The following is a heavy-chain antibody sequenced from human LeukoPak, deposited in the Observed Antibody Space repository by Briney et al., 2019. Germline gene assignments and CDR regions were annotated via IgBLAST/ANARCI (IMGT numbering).Heavy chain of an antibody. CDR1: GGTFSSYA. CDR2: IIPIFGTA. CDR3: ARGGYSYPETYYYYYYYMDV. Sequence: ASVKVSCKASGGTFSSYAISWVRQAPGQGHEWMGGIIPIFGTANYAQKFQGRVTITADESTSTAYMELSSLRSEDTAMYYCARGGYSYPETYYYYYYYMDVWGKGTTVTVSS. D-gene: IGHD5-18*01. V-gene: IGHV1-69*13. J-gene: IGHJ6*03.